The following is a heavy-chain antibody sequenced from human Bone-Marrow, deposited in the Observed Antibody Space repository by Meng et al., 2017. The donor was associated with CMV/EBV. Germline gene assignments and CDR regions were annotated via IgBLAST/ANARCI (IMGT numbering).Heavy chain of an antibody. D-gene: IGHD3-10*01. V-gene: IGHV3-53*01. CDR2: IYSGGST. Sequence: GESLKISCAASGFTVSSNYMSWVRQAPGKGLEWVSVIYSGGSTYYADSVKGRFTISRDNSKNTLYLQMNSLRAEDTAVYYCARDEGGIFAYWGQGTLVTVPS. J-gene: IGHJ4*02. CDR1: GFTVSSNY. CDR3: ARDEGGIFAY.